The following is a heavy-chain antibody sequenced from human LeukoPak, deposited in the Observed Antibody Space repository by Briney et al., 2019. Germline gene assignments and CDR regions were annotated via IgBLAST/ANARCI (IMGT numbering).Heavy chain of an antibody. Sequence: SETLSLTCTVSGGSISSYYWSWIRQPPGKGLEWIGYIYYSGSTNYNPSLKSRVTISVDTSKNQFSLKLSSVTAADTAVYYCARQYTSSWAYWFDPWGQGTLVTVSS. CDR3: ARQYTSSWAYWFDP. J-gene: IGHJ5*02. CDR2: IYYSGST. V-gene: IGHV4-59*01. CDR1: GGSISSYY. D-gene: IGHD6-13*01.